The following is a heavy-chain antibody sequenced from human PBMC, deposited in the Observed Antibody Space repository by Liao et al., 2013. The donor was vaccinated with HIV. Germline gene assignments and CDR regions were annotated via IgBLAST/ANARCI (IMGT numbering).Heavy chain of an antibody. CDR1: GSMSFYY. J-gene: IGHJ5*02. CDR2: VYKDGNT. V-gene: IGHV4-4*07. Sequence: QVQLQESGPGLVKPSETLSLTCTVSGSMSFYYWNWVRQPAGEELEWIGRVYKDGNTNYNPSFESRVTMSVDMSKNQISLQLTSVTAADTAMYYCARDPIPGRRRDCTGAACYSWFDPGARERWSPSPQ. D-gene: IGHD2-8*02. CDR3: ARDPIPGRRRDCTGAACYSWFDP.